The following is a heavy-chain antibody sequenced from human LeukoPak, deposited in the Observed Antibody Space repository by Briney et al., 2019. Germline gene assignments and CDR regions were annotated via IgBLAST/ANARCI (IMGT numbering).Heavy chain of an antibody. Sequence: SETLSLTCTVSGGSINSYYWSWIRQPPGKGLEWIGYIYDSGSTNYNPSLKSRVTISVDTSKNQFSLKLSSVTAADTAVYYCARVKGATKTLDYWGQGTLVTVSS. D-gene: IGHD1-26*01. V-gene: IGHV4-59*01. J-gene: IGHJ4*02. CDR1: GGSINSYY. CDR2: IYDSGST. CDR3: ARVKGATKTLDY.